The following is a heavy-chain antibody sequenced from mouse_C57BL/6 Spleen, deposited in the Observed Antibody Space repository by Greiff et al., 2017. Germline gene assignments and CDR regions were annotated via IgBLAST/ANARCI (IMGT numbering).Heavy chain of an antibody. CDR1: GFTFSDYG. V-gene: IGHV5-17*01. CDR3: AKARDGTGYCDY. CDR2: ISTGSSTI. J-gene: IGHJ2*01. D-gene: IGHD3-3*01. Sequence: EVMLVESGGGLVKPGGSLKLSCAASGFTFSDYGMHWVRQAPEKGLEWVAYISTGSSTIYYADTVKGRFTISRDNAKNTLFLQMTSLRSEDTAMYYCAKARDGTGYCDYWGQGTTLTVSS.